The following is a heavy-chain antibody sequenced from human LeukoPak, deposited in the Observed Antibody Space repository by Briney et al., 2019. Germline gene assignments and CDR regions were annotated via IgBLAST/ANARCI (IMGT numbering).Heavy chain of an antibody. CDR1: GYTFTGYY. J-gene: IGHJ4*02. V-gene: IGHV1-2*02. CDR3: ARPRLSSSWYLDY. D-gene: IGHD6-13*01. CDR2: INPNSGGT. Sequence: ASVKVSCKASGYTFTGYYMHWVRQAPGQGLEWMGWINPNSGGTNYAQKFQGRVTITRDTSISTAYMELSRLRSDDTAVFYCARPRLSSSWYLDYWGQGTLVTVSS.